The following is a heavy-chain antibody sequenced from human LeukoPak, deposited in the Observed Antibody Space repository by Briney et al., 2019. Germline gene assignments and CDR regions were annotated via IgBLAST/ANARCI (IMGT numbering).Heavy chain of an antibody. CDR1: GFTFNTYA. V-gene: IGHV3-30-3*01. CDR2: MSYDGSDI. D-gene: IGHD3-3*01. Sequence: GGSLRLSCVASGFTFNTYAMHWVRQAPGKGLEWVAVMSYDGSDIHYADSVKGRFTISRDNSKNTLYLQMNSLRGEDTAVYYCARDDLGAIDYWGQGTLATVSS. CDR3: ARDDLGAIDY. J-gene: IGHJ4*02.